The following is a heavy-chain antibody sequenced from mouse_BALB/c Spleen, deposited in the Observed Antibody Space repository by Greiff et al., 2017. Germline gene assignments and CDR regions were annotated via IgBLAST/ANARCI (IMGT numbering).Heavy chain of an antibody. D-gene: IGHD1-1*01. CDR2: IHYSGST. CDR3: ARCGDYYGSSYAMDY. J-gene: IGHJ4*01. Sequence: DVKLVESGPDLVKPSQSLSLTCTVTGYSITSGYSWHWIRQFPGNKLEWMGYIHYSGSTNYNPSLKSRISITRDTSKNQFFLQLNSVTTEDTATYYCARCGDYYGSSYAMDYWGQGTSVTVSS. V-gene: IGHV3-1*02. CDR1: GYSITSGYS.